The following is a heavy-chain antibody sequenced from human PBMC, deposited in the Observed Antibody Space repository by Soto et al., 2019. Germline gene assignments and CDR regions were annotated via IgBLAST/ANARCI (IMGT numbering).Heavy chain of an antibody. CDR3: SPEPYPYSSPGVDV. V-gene: IGHV3-15*07. CDR1: GFSFSSGW. J-gene: IGHJ6*02. CDR2: ITSEADGATT. Sequence: EVQLMESGGDLVKPGGSLRLSCVASGFSFSSGWMNWVLQAPGKGLEWVGRITSEADGATTDYSPPVKGRFSISRDDSKNTLYPYMNSLKSEATAVYYFSPEPYPYSSPGVDVWGQGSTVIVSS. D-gene: IGHD2-15*01.